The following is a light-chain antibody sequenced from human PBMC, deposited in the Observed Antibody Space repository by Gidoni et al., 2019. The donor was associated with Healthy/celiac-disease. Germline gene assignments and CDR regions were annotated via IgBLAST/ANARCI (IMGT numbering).Light chain of an antibody. J-gene: IGLJ3*02. CDR2: DVS. CDR3: SSSKK. V-gene: IGLV2-14*03. CDR1: SSDVGGYNY. Sequence: QSALTQPASVSGSPGQSITISCTGTSSDVGGYNYVSWYQQHPGKAPKLMIYDVSNRTSGVSNRFSGSKSGNTASLTISGLHAEDKADYYCSSSKKFGGGTKLTVL.